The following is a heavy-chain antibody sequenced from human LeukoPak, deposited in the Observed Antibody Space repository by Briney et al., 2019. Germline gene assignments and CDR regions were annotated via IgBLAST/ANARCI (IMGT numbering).Heavy chain of an antibody. V-gene: IGHV4-39*01. D-gene: IGHD3-9*01. J-gene: IGHJ4*02. CDR1: GYSISSSSYY. Sequence: SETLSLTCTVSGYSISSSSYYWGWIRQPPGKGLEWIGSIYYSGSTYYNPSLKSRVTTSVDTSKNQFSLKLSSVTAADTAVFYCASTPADWYYFDYWGQGTLVTVSS. CDR2: IYYSGST. CDR3: ASTPADWYYFDY.